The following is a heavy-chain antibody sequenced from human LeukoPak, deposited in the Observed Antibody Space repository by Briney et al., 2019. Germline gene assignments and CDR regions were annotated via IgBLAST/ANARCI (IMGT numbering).Heavy chain of an antibody. D-gene: IGHD5-12*01. Sequence: ASVKVSCKASGGTFSSYAISWVRQAPGQGLEWMGGIIPIFGTANYAQKFQGRVTITADESTSTAYMELSSLGSEDTAVYYCARAGYSGYDYPYYYYYYGMDVWGQGTTVTVSS. CDR3: ARAGYSGYDYPYYYYYYGMDV. CDR1: GGTFSSYA. J-gene: IGHJ6*02. V-gene: IGHV1-69*13. CDR2: IIPIFGTA.